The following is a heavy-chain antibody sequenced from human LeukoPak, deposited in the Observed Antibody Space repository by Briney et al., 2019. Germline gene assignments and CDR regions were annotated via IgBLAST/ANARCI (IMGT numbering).Heavy chain of an antibody. CDR2: IYYSGST. Sequence: PSETLSLTCTVSGGSISSYYWSWIRQPPGKGLEWIGYIYYSGSTNYNPSLKSRVTISADTSKNQFSLKLSSVTAADTAVYYCARQSSEAGLLWFGEPSNWFDPWGQGTLVTVSS. CDR1: GGSISSYY. V-gene: IGHV4-59*08. J-gene: IGHJ5*02. D-gene: IGHD3-10*01. CDR3: ARQSSEAGLLWFGEPSNWFDP.